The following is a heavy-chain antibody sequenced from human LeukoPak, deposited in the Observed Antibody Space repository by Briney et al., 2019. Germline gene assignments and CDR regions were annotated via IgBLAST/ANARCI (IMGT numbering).Heavy chain of an antibody. CDR3: ARGVSASYYDFWSGYVYYFDY. V-gene: IGHV1-69*04. CDR2: IIPILGIA. CDR1: GGTFSSYA. J-gene: IGHJ4*02. D-gene: IGHD3-3*01. Sequence: SVKVSCKASGGTFSSYAISWVRQAPGQGLEWMGRIIPILGIANYAQKFQGRVTITADKSTSTAYMELSSLRSEDTAVYYCARGVSASYYDFWSGYVYYFDYWGQGTLVTVSS.